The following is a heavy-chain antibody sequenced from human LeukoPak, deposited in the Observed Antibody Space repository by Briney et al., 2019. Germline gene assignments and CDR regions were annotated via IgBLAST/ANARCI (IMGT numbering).Heavy chain of an antibody. J-gene: IGHJ6*03. Sequence: GGSLRLSCAASGFTFSSYAMHWVRQAPGKGLEWVAIISYDGDNKYYADSVEGRFTLSRDTSKNTLYLQMNSLRTEDSAVYYCAKVGRMGIAARQLWGYYYYMDVRGKGTTVTVSS. D-gene: IGHD6-6*01. V-gene: IGHV3-30-3*02. CDR1: GFTFSSYA. CDR3: AKVGRMGIAARQLWGYYYYMDV. CDR2: ISYDGDNK.